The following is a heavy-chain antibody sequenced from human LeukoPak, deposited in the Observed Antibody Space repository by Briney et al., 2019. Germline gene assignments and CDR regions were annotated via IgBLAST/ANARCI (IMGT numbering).Heavy chain of an antibody. CDR3: ARDRLTNDAFDI. V-gene: IGHV3-30-3*01. CDR2: ISYDGSNK. Sequence: GGSLRLSCAASGFTFSSYAMHCVRQAPGKGLEWVAVISYDGSNKYYADFVKGRFTISRDNSKNTLYLQMNSLRAEDTAMYYCARDRLTNDAFDIWGQGTMVTVSS. CDR1: GFTFSSYA. J-gene: IGHJ3*02. D-gene: IGHD2-8*01.